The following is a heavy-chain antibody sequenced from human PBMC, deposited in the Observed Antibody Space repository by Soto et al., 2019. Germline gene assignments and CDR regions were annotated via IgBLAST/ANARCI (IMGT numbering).Heavy chain of an antibody. CDR1: GGSISSGGYS. D-gene: IGHD3-9*01. J-gene: IGHJ5*02. CDR3: ARGVLRYFDWLTHNWFDP. V-gene: IGHV4-30-2*01. Sequence: PSETLSLTCAVSGGSISSGGYSWSWIRQPPGKGLEWIGYIYHSGSTYYKPSLKSRVTISVDRSKSQFSLKLSSVTAADTAVYYCARGVLRYFDWLTHNWFDPWGQGTLVTVSS. CDR2: IYHSGST.